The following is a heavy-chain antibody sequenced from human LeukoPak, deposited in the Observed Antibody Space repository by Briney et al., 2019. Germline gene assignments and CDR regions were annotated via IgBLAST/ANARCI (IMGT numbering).Heavy chain of an antibody. V-gene: IGHV3-15*01. Sequence: GGSLRLSCAASGFTFTNAYMSWVRQAPGKGPEWVGRIKSKVDGGTTDYATPVKGRFSISRDDSRNTLYLQMNTLKTEDTAVYFCTTDAGCSDRWYNYWGQGTLVTVSS. CDR3: TTDAGCSDRWYNY. CDR2: IKSKVDGGTT. CDR1: GFTFTNAY. D-gene: IGHD2-15*01. J-gene: IGHJ4*02.